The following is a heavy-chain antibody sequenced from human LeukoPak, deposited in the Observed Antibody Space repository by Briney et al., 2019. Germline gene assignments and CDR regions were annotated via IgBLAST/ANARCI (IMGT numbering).Heavy chain of an antibody. V-gene: IGHV1-18*01. CDR2: ISGYNGNT. CDR1: GYTFTTYG. J-gene: IGHJ4*02. CDR3: ARSDVSIVRGAMV. Sequence: ASVKVSCKASGYTFTTYGISWVRQAPGQGLEWMGWISGYNGNTNYAQKFQGRITMTTETSTSTAYMELRSLRSDDTAVYYCARSDVSIVRGAMVWGQGTLVIVSS. D-gene: IGHD3-10*01.